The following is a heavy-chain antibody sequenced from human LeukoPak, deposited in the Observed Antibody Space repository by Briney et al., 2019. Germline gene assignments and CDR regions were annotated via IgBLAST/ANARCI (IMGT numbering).Heavy chain of an antibody. D-gene: IGHD2-2*01. CDR3: ARGDCSSTSCSADY. J-gene: IGHJ4*02. V-gene: IGHV3-30*04. Sequence: PGRSPRLSCAASGFTFSSYAMHWVRQAPGKGLEWVAVISYDGSNKYYADSVKGRFTISRDNSKNTLYLQMNSLRAEDTAVYYCARGDCSSTSCSADYWGQGTLVTVSS. CDR2: ISYDGSNK. CDR1: GFTFSSYA.